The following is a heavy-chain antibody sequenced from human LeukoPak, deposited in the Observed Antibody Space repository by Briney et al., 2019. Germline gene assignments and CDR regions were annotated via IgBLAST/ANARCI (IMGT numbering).Heavy chain of an antibody. CDR2: IKPDGTTK. J-gene: IGHJ4*02. CDR3: ARSTPYGTTWYGRSDY. Sequence: GMSLRLSCAASGFPFSSYSMTWVRQAPGKGLEWVANIKPDGTTKFYVDSVKGRFTISRDNALNSLYLQMNSLRAEDTAIYYCARSTPYGTTWYGRSDYWGQGTLVTVSS. D-gene: IGHD6-13*01. CDR1: GFPFSSYS. V-gene: IGHV3-7*03.